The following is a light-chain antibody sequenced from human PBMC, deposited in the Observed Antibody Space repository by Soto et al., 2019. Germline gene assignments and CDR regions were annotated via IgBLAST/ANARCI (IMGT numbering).Light chain of an antibody. V-gene: IGLV1-40*01. CDR1: SSNIGAGYD. J-gene: IGLJ1*01. CDR3: QSYDSSLSCLYV. CDR2: GNS. Sequence: QAVLTQPPSVSGAPGQRVTISCTGSSSNIGAGYDVHWYQQLPGTAPKLLIYGNSNRPSGVPDRFSGSKSGTSASLAITGLQAEDDADYYCQSYDSSLSCLYVFGTGTKGTVL.